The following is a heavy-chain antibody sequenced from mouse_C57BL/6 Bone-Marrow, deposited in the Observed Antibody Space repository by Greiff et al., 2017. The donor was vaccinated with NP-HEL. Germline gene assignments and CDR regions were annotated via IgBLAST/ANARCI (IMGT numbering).Heavy chain of an antibody. Sequence: DVQLVESGGGLVKPGGSLKLSCAASGFTFSSYAMSWVRQTPEKRLEWVATISDGGSYTYYPDNVKGRFTISRDNAKNNLYLQMSHLKSEDTAMYYCARLYSNYTYYFDYWGQGTTLTVSS. CDR2: ISDGGSYT. J-gene: IGHJ2*01. CDR1: GFTFSSYA. CDR3: ARLYSNYTYYFDY. D-gene: IGHD2-5*01. V-gene: IGHV5-4*01.